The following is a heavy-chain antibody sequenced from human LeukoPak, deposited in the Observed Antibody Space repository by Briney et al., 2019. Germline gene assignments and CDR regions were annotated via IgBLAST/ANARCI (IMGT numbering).Heavy chain of an antibody. CDR2: INYSGST. D-gene: IGHD6-25*01. J-gene: IGHJ5*02. Sequence: SGTLSLTCTVSAGSISTFYWTWIRQPAGKGLEWIGRINYSGSTNYNPSLRGRVSMSVDRPKNQFSLTLNSVTAADTAVYYCAREGGDPRWLDPWGQGTLVPVSS. CDR3: AREGGDPRWLDP. V-gene: IGHV4-4*07. CDR1: AGSISTFY.